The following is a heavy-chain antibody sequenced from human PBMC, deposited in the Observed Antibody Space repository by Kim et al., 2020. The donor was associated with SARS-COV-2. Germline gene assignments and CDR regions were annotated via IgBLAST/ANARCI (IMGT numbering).Heavy chain of an antibody. V-gene: IGHV3-30*04. J-gene: IGHJ4*01. CDR2: ISYDGSNK. Sequence: GGSLRLSCAASGFTFSSYAMHWVRQAPGKGLEWVAVISYDGSNKYYADSVKGRFTISRDNSKNTLYLQMNSLRAEDTAVYYCARGSITMIVVVITNYFDYWGQEPWSPSPQ. CDR1: GFTFSSYA. CDR3: ARGSITMIVVVITNYFDY. D-gene: IGHD3-22*01.